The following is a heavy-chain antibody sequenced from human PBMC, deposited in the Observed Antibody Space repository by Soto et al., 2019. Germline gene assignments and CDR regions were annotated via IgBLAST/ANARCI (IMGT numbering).Heavy chain of an antibody. CDR2: INPNSGGT. Sequence: VASVKVSCKASGYTFTGYYMHWVRQAPGQGLEWMGWINPNSGGTNYAQKFQGWVTMTRDTSISTAYMELSRLRSDDTAVYYCARDRPYCSSKSCSNGRGMDVWGQGTKVTVS. D-gene: IGHD2-2*01. V-gene: IGHV1-2*04. CDR1: GYTFTGYY. J-gene: IGHJ6*02. CDR3: ARDRPYCSSKSCSNGRGMDV.